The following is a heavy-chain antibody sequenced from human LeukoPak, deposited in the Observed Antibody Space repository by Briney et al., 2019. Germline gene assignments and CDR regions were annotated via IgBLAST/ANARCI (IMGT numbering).Heavy chain of an antibody. CDR1: GFSFTSYW. D-gene: IGHD5-18*01. Sequence: GGSLRLSCAASGFSFTSYWMHWVRQAPGEGLVCVSRVSSDERTTSYADSVKGRLTVSRDNPKKPVYLQMNSLRVEDTAGYYCARGGSDIAMAHEY. CDR2: VSSDERTT. V-gene: IGHV3-74*01. J-gene: IGHJ1*01. CDR3: ARGGSDIAMAHEY.